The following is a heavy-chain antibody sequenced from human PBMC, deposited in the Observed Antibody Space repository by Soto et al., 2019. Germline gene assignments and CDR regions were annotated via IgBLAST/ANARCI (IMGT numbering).Heavy chain of an antibody. CDR1: GFIFSTNS. J-gene: IGHJ4*02. D-gene: IGHD6-19*01. V-gene: IGHV3-21*01. Sequence: EVQLVESGGGLVKPGGSLRLSCAASGFIFSTNSMTWVRQAPGKGLEWVSSIRGGSDCIYYADSVKGRFTISRDNAKNSLYLQMNSLRVEDTAVYYCARNFMVAGPTNGYSDYWGQGTLVTVSS. CDR3: ARNFMVAGPTNGYSDY. CDR2: IRGGSDCI.